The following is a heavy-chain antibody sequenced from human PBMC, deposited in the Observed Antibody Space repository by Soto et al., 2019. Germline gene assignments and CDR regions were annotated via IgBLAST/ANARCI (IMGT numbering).Heavy chain of an antibody. CDR1: GFSLTTTSMG. V-gene: IGHV2-5*02. CDR2: IYWDDDQ. CDR3: AHAGDYDLLSFDH. J-gene: IGHJ4*02. Sequence: SGPTLVNPAQTLTLTCAFSGFSLTTTSMGVAWIRQPPGKALEWLALIYWDDDQRYSPSLKDRLTISKDTSRSRVVLTISNMNPEDTGTYFCAHAGDYDLLSFDHWGPGTLVTVSS. D-gene: IGHD4-17*01.